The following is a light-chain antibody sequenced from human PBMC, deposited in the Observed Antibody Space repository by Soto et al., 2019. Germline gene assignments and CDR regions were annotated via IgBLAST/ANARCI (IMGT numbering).Light chain of an antibody. CDR2: GAS. Sequence: GERVTLSCRASQSVSSSYLTWYQQKPGQAPRLLIYGASNRATGIPARFSGSGSGTDFTLTISSLQPEDFATYFCQQSYSTPPWTFGQGTKVDI. CDR3: QQSYSTPPWT. V-gene: IGKV3D-7*01. CDR1: QSVSSSY. J-gene: IGKJ1*01.